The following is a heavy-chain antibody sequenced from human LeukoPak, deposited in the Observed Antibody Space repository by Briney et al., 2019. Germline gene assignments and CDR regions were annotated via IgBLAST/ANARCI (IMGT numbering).Heavy chain of an antibody. D-gene: IGHD2-2*01. CDR3: AIQHCSSTSCYESNYMDV. CDR2: IYYSGST. Sequence: SETLSLTCTVSGGSISSSSYYWGWIRLPPGKGLEWIGSIYYSGSTYYNPSLKSRVTISVDTSKNQFSLKLSSVTAADTAVYYCAIQHCSSTSCYESNYMDVWGKGTTVTVSS. CDR1: GGSISSSSYY. J-gene: IGHJ6*03. V-gene: IGHV4-39*01.